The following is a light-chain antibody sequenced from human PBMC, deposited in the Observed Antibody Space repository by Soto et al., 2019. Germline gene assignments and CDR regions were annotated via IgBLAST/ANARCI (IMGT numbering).Light chain of an antibody. Sequence: QSALTQPASVSGSPGQSITISCTGTTSDIGSYNLVSWYQQHPGKAPKLMIYEGSERPSGISNRFSGSKSGNTASLTISGLQAEDEANYHCCSYAGGGTYVFGTGTKLTVL. CDR2: EGS. CDR1: TSDIGSYNL. CDR3: CSYAGGGTYV. J-gene: IGLJ1*01. V-gene: IGLV2-23*01.